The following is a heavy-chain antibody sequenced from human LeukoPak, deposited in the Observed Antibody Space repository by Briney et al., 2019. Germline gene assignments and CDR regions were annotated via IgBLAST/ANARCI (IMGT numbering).Heavy chain of an antibody. J-gene: IGHJ4*02. CDR1: GGSFXGYX. Sequence: PSETLSLTCAVYGGSFXGYXXXWIRXPXXXXXXXIGEINHSGSTNYNPSLKSRVTISVDTSKNQFSLKLSSVTAADTAVYYCARFFVQYSYYFDYWGQGTLVTVSS. D-gene: IGHD5-18*01. CDR3: ARFFVQYSYYFDY. CDR2: INHSGST. V-gene: IGHV4-34*01.